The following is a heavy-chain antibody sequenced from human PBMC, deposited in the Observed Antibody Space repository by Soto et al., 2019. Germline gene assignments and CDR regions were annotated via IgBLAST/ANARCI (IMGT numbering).Heavy chain of an antibody. D-gene: IGHD3-3*01. CDR2: ISGSGGTT. V-gene: IGHV3-23*01. Sequence: EVQLLESGGAPVQSGGSLRLSCVASGFTFENYAMSWVRQAPGKGLEWVSAISGSGGTTYYSDSMKGRFTISRDNSKNTVYLQMNDLRVEDAAEYFCAKDSWAIFGVPAGEYYAMDVW. CDR3: AKDSWAIFGVPAGEYYAMDV. CDR1: GFTFENYA. J-gene: IGHJ6*01.